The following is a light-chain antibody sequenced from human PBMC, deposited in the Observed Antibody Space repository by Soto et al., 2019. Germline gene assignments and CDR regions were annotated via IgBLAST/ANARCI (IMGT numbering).Light chain of an antibody. CDR1: SSDVGGYNY. J-gene: IGLJ3*02. Sequence: QSVLTQPRSVSGSPGQSVTISCTGTSSDVGGYNYVSWYQQYPDKAPKLMIYDVNKRPSGVPDRFSGSKSGNTASLTISVLQAEDEADYYCCSYAGSYTFWVFGGGTKLTVL. V-gene: IGLV2-11*01. CDR2: DVN. CDR3: CSYAGSYTFWV.